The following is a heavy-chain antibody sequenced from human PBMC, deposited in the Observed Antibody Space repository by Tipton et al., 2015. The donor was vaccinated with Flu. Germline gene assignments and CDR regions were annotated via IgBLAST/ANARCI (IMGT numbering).Heavy chain of an antibody. CDR1: GGSTGFYF. CDR2: VYYSGRT. V-gene: IGHV4-59*12. J-gene: IGHJ4*02. D-gene: IGHD2/OR15-2a*01. Sequence: TLSLTCTVSGGSTGFYFWNWFRQPPGKGLEFIGYVYYSGRTNYNPSLRSRVTISVDTSKTQLHLRLTSMTAADTAIYYCARDSPTAPRAFLDWGQGTLATVSS. CDR3: ARDSPTAPRAFLD.